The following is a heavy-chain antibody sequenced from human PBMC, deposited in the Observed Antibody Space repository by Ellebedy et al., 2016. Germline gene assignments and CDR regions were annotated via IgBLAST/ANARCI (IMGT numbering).Heavy chain of an antibody. V-gene: IGHV1-8*01. CDR2: MNPNSGNT. CDR1: GYTFTSYD. Sequence: ASVKVSCXASGYTFTSYDINWVRQATGQGLEWMGWMNPNSGNTGYAQKFQGRVTMTRNTSINTAYMELSSLRSEDTAMYYCAKDSTGRLVDYWGQGTLVTVSS. CDR3: AKDSTGRLVDY. J-gene: IGHJ4*02. D-gene: IGHD3-10*01.